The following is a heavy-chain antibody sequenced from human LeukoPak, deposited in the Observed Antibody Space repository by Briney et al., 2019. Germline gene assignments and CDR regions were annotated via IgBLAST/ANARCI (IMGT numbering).Heavy chain of an antibody. V-gene: IGHV3-48*04. J-gene: IGHJ4*02. CDR2: ISSSSSAI. D-gene: IGHD3-3*01. CDR1: GFTFSSYS. Sequence: PGGSLRLSCAASGFTFSSYSMNWVRQAPGKGLEWGSYISSSSSAIYYADSVKGRFTISRDNAKNSLYLQMNSLRAEDTAVYYCAREGVYDFWSGYYFDWGQGTLVTVSS. CDR3: AREGVYDFWSGYYFD.